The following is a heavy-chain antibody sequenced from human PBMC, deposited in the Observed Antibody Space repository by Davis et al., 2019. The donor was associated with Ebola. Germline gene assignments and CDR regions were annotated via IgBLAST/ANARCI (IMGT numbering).Heavy chain of an antibody. V-gene: IGHV1-69*13. D-gene: IGHD2-15*01. Sequence: AASVKVSCKASGYTFTSYGISWVRHAPGQGLEWMGGIIPIFGTANYAQKFQGRVTITADESTSTAYMELSSLRSEDTAVYYCASHRYCSGGSGSNSGWFDPWGQGTLVTVSS. CDR3: ASHRYCSGGSGSNSGWFDP. CDR2: IIPIFGTA. J-gene: IGHJ5*02. CDR1: GYTFTSYG.